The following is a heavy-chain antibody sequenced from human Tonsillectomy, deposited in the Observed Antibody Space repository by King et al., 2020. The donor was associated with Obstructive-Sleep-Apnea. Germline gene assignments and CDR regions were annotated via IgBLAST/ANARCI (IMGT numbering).Heavy chain of an antibody. CDR2: IYNSGST. V-gene: IGHV4-59*01. Sequence: VQLQESGPGLVKPSETLSLTCTVSGGSISSYYWSWIRQPPGKGLEWIGYIYNSGSTKYNPSLKSRVTISVDTSKNQFSLKLSSVTAADTAVYYCARGGSRGLVYGMDVWGQGTTVTVSS. D-gene: IGHD3/OR15-3a*01. J-gene: IGHJ6*02. CDR3: ARGGSRGLVYGMDV. CDR1: GGSISSYY.